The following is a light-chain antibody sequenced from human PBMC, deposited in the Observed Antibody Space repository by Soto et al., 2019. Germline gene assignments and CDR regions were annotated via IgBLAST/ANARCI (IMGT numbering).Light chain of an antibody. Sequence: DIQMTQSPSSLSASVGDRVTITCQASQDISNYLNWYQQKPGKAPKLLIYDASNLETGVPARFSGSGSGTDFTFTISSLQPEDIATYYCQQYDNLPPLTFGGETKVEL. V-gene: IGKV1-33*01. J-gene: IGKJ4*01. CDR3: QQYDNLPPLT. CDR1: QDISNY. CDR2: DAS.